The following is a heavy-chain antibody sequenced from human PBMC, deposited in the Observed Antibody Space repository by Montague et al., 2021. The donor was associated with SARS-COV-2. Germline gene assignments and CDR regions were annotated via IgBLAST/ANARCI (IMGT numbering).Heavy chain of an antibody. D-gene: IGHD2-15*01. Sequence: SETLSLTCTVSGASISGSYWGWIRQPPGKGLEWVGGIDYSRSTNYNPSLKSRVTISVDTSKNQFSLKLNSVTAADTAMYFCARDPQCLYSNGPPDYWGQGTLVTVSS. V-gene: IGHV4-59*12. J-gene: IGHJ4*02. CDR2: IDYSRST. CDR1: GASISGSY. CDR3: ARDPQCLYSNGPPDY.